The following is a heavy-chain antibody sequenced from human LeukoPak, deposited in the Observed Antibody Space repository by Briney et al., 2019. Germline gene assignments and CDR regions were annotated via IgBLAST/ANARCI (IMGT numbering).Heavy chain of an antibody. CDR2: IIPIFGTA. CDR1: GGTFSSYA. J-gene: IGHJ6*03. D-gene: IGHD4/OR15-4a*01. CDR3: ARDAVYGEAGYYYMDV. Sequence: SVKVSCKASGGTFSSYAISWVRQAPGQGLEWMGRIIPIFGTANYAQKFQGRVTITTDESTSTAYMELSSLRSEDTAVYYCARDAVYGEAGYYYMDVWRKGTTVTVSS. V-gene: IGHV1-69*05.